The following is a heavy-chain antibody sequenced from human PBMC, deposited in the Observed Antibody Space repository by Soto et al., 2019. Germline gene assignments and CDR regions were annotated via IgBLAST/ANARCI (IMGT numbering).Heavy chain of an antibody. V-gene: IGHV3-15*07. CDR3: TTLSITIFGVVLMDV. CDR1: GFTFSSYS. CDR2: IKSKTDGGTT. D-gene: IGHD3-3*01. J-gene: IGHJ6*02. Sequence: GGSLRLSCAASGFTFSSYSMNWVRQAPGKGLEWVGRIKSKTDGGTTDYAAPVKGRFTISRDDSKNTLYLQMNSLKTEDTAVYYCTTLSITIFGVVLMDVWGQGTTVTVSS.